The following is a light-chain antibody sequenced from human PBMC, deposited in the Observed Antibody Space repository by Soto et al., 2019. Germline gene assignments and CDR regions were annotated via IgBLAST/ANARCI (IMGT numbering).Light chain of an antibody. Sequence: QSVLTQPPSVSAAPGQRVTISCSGSSSNIGNNLVSWYQQVPGTAPKLLIYDNIKRPSGIPDRFSGSRSGTSATLGITGLQTGDDADYYCGTWDSSLRAWVFGGGTKVTVL. J-gene: IGLJ2*01. CDR2: DNI. V-gene: IGLV1-51*01. CDR3: GTWDSSLRAWV. CDR1: SSNIGNNL.